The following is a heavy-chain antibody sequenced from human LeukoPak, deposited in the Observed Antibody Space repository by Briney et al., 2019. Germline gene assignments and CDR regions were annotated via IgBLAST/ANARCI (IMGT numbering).Heavy chain of an antibody. CDR2: INPNSGGT. V-gene: IGHV1-2*02. D-gene: IGHD6-13*01. J-gene: IGHJ5*02. Sequence: ASVKVSCKASGYTFTGYYMHWVRQAPGQGPEWMGWINPNSGGTNYAQKFQGRVTMTRDTSISTAYMELSRLRSDDTAVYYCARDLEQQLVYNWFDPWGQGTLVTVSS. CDR3: ARDLEQQLVYNWFDP. CDR1: GYTFTGYY.